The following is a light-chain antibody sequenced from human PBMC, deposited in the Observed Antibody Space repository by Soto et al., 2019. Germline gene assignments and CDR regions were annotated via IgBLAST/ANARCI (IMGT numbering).Light chain of an antibody. V-gene: IGKV3-15*01. CDR1: QSIGSN. CDR2: GAS. CDR3: QQYNNWPIT. J-gene: IGKJ5*01. Sequence: EIVMGQSPAALSVSPGERATLSCRASQSIGSNLAWYQQKPGQSPRLLIYGASTRATGLPARFSGSGSGTEFTLTISSLQSEDFTLYYCQQYNNWPITFGQGTRLEI.